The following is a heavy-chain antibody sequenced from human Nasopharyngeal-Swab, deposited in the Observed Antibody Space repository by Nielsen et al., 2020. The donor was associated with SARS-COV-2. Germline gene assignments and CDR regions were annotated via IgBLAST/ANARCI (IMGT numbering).Heavy chain of an antibody. Sequence: GGSLRLSCAASGFTFSSYAMSWVRQAPGKGLEWVAVISYDGSNKYYADSVKGRFTISRDNSKNTLYLQMNSLRAEDTAVYYCAKDSVIFDYSRHWYFDLWGRGTLVTVSS. CDR1: GFTFSSYA. CDR3: AKDSVIFDYSRHWYFDL. CDR2: ISYDGSNK. V-gene: IGHV3-30*18. J-gene: IGHJ2*01. D-gene: IGHD3/OR15-3a*01.